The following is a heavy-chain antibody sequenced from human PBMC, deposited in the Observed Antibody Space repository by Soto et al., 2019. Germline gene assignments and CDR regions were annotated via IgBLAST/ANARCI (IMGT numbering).Heavy chain of an antibody. CDR2: LSGTGDSR. J-gene: IGHJ4*02. V-gene: IGHV3-23*01. CDR1: GFDSSKFA. D-gene: IGHD3-10*01. Sequence: GSLRLSCVAPGFDSSKFAMSWVRQAPGKGLEWVSALSGTGDSRDYASSVQGRFTISRDDSRATLYLQMSSLRAEDTAVYYCAKDSGNYGSGSFSHWGQGTLVTVSS. CDR3: AKDSGNYGSGSFSH.